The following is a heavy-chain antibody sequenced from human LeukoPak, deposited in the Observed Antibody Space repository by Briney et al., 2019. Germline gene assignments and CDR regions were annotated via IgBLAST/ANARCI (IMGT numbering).Heavy chain of an antibody. Sequence: SETLSLTCNVSGSTVSHYYWSWVRQPPGKGLEWIGYIYYTGTTYYNPSLKSRVTISVDTSKNQFSLKPSSLTAADTAVYHCARMRMAATTKFYFDYWGQGTLVTVSS. CDR3: ARMRMAATTKFYFDY. V-gene: IGHV4-59*08. CDR2: IYYTGTT. CDR1: GSTVSHYY. J-gene: IGHJ4*02. D-gene: IGHD3-9*01.